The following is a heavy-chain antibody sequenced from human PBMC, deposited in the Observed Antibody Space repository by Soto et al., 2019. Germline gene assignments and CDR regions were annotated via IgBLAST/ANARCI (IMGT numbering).Heavy chain of an antibody. V-gene: IGHV3-7*01. Sequence: GGSLRLSCAAIGFSLRSDWMAWVRQIPGKGLEFVANIKEDGSVQNYVDSVKGRFSISRDNDKNSLYLQMNSLRAEDTAVYYCGTDRWGGAFDMWGQGTTVTVSS. D-gene: IGHD3-10*01. J-gene: IGHJ3*02. CDR2: IKEDGSVQ. CDR1: GFSLRSDW. CDR3: GTDRWGGAFDM.